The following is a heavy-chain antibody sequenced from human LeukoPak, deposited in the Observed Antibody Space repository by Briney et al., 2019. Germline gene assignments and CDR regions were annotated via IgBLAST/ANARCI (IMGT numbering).Heavy chain of an antibody. CDR2: ISWDGSST. CDR3: ATAPYESICTFDY. CDR1: GFTFDDYA. J-gene: IGHJ4*02. D-gene: IGHD3-22*01. V-gene: IGHV3-43D*03. Sequence: PGGSLRLSCAVSGFTFDDYAMHWVRQAPGKGLEWVSLISWDGSSTYYAHSVKGRFTISRDNNKHPLYLQMNSLRTEDTALYYCATAPYESICTFDYWGKGTLVTVSS.